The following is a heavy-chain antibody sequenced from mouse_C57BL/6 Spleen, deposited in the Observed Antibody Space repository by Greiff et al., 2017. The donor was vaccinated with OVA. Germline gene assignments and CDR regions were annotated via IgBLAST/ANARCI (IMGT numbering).Heavy chain of an antibody. CDR3: TGGGYYFDD. Sequence: EVHLVESGGGLVQPGGSMKLSCVASGFTFSNYWMNWVRQSPEKGLEWVAQIRLKSDNYATHYAESVTGRFTISRDDSKSSVYLQMNNLRAEDTGIYYCTGGGYYFDDWGQGTTLTVSS. CDR1: GFTFSNYW. CDR2: IRLKSDNYAT. J-gene: IGHJ2*01. V-gene: IGHV6-3*01.